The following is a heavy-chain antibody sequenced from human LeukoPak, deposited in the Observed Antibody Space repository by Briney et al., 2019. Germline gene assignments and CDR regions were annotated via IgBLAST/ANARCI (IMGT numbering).Heavy chain of an antibody. CDR1: GGSFSGYY. Sequence: TSETLSLTCAVYGGSFSGYYWSWIRQPPGKGLEWIGEINHSGSTNYNPSLKSRVTISVDTSKNQFSLKLSSVTAADTAVYYCARTRDGYNYAWDYYYGMDVWGQGTTVTVSS. V-gene: IGHV4-34*01. CDR2: INHSGST. D-gene: IGHD5-24*01. CDR3: ARTRDGYNYAWDYYYGMDV. J-gene: IGHJ6*02.